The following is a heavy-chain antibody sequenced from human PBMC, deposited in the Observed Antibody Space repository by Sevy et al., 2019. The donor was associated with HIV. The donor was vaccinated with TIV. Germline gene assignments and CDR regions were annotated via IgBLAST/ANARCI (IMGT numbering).Heavy chain of an antibody. J-gene: IGHJ4*02. Sequence: GGSLRLSCAASGFTFSASTINWVRHAPGKGLEWISSISSSGSYIHYADSVKGRFTISRDNAKSSLYLQLNGLRAEDTAVYYCARGASVAGRGGFDFWGQGTLVTVSS. CDR3: ARGASVAGRGGFDF. CDR2: ISSSGSYI. D-gene: IGHD6-19*01. V-gene: IGHV3-21*01. CDR1: GFTFSAST.